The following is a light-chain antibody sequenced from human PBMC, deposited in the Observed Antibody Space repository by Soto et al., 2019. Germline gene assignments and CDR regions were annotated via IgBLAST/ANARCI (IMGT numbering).Light chain of an antibody. CDR2: DAS. CDR1: ESISGW. Sequence: DIQMTQSPSTLSASIGDRVTITCRPSESISGWLAWYQQKPGEAPKLLIYDASALPRGVPPRFSGSGSGTKFTLTIASLQPDDFATYYCQQYESFSGTFGPGTKVYIK. CDR3: QQYESFSGT. V-gene: IGKV1-5*01. J-gene: IGKJ1*01.